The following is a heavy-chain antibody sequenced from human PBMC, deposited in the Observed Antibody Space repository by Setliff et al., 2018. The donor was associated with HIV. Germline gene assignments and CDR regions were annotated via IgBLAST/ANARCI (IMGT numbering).Heavy chain of an antibody. J-gene: IGHJ6*03. CDR3: ARVQYFNSGGYWATIRHYYYMDV. V-gene: IGHV3-48*01. Sequence: GESLKISCAASGVTFSSYSMNWVRQAPGKGLEWLSYISRNSDTIYNADSVKGRFTISRDNAENSLFLQMNSLRAEDTAVYYCARVQYFNSGGYWATIRHYYYMDVWGKGTAVTVS. D-gene: IGHD3-22*01. CDR1: GVTFSSYS. CDR2: ISRNSDTI.